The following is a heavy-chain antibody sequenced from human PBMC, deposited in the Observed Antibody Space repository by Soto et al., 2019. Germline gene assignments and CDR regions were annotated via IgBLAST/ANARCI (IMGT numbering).Heavy chain of an antibody. V-gene: IGHV3-23*01. CDR2: ISGSGGST. J-gene: IGHJ4*02. CDR3: AKENGYSSSWFEFDY. Sequence: EVQLLESGGGLVQPGGSLRLSCAASGFTVSSYAMSWVRQAPGTGLEWVSAISGSGGSTYYADSVKGRFTISRDNSKNTLYLQMNSLRAEDTAVYYCAKENGYSSSWFEFDYWGQGTLVTVSS. CDR1: GFTVSSYA. D-gene: IGHD6-13*01.